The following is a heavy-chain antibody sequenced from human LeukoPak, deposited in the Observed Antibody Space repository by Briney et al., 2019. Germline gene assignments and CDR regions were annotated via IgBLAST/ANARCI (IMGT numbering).Heavy chain of an antibody. CDR1: GFSFGSHA. CDR2: ISGSGGST. D-gene: IGHD6-19*01. J-gene: IGHJ4*02. Sequence: GGSLRLSCAASGFSFGSHAMSWVRQAPGKGLEWVSAISGSGGSTYYADSVKGRFTISRDNSKNTLYLQMNSLRAEDTAVYYCAKDSMAGTNYWGQGTLVTVSS. CDR3: AKDSMAGTNY. V-gene: IGHV3-23*01.